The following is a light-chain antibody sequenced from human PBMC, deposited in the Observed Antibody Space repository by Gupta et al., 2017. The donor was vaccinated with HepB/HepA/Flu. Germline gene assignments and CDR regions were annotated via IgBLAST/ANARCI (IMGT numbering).Light chain of an antibody. V-gene: IGKV1-39*01. Sequence: IQMTQSPSSLSASVGDTITITCRASQSVGTYLNWYQQKLGQAPTLLLHGASSLHSGVPSRFRGSGSGTDFTLTITNLQANDSARYFWLQRLSSPWTFGXGTKVE. J-gene: IGKJ1*01. CDR1: QSVGTY. CDR2: GAS. CDR3: LQRLSSPWT.